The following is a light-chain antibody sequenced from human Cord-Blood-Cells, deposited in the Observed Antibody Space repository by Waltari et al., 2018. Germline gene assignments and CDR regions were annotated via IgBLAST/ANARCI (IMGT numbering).Light chain of an antibody. CDR2: DVS. CDR1: SSDVGGYNY. V-gene: IGLV2-14*01. Sequence: QSALTQPASVSGSPGQSITISCPGTSSDVGGYNYVSWYQQHPGKAPKPMIYDVSKRPSGVSNRFSGSKSGNTASLTISGLQAEDEADYYCSSYTSSSLYVFGTGTKVTVL. CDR3: SSYTSSSLYV. J-gene: IGLJ1*01.